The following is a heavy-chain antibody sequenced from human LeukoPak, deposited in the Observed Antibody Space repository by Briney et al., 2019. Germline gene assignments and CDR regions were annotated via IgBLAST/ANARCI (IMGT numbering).Heavy chain of an antibody. CDR1: GYTFTDYY. CDR2: VDPEDGET. V-gene: IGHV1-69-2*01. D-gene: IGHD2-2*01. J-gene: IGHJ4*02. Sequence: ASVKVSCKASGYTFTDYYMHWVQQAPGKGLEWMGRVDPEDGETIYAEKFQGRVTITADTSTDTAYMELSSLRSEDTAVYYCAASLVPAAIADYWGQGTLVTVSS. CDR3: AASLVPAAIADY.